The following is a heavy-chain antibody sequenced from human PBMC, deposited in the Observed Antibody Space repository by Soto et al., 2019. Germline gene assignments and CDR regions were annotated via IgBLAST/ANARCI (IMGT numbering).Heavy chain of an antibody. CDR2: ASGSGSGT. CDR3: VKGRPGVAAAPDS. D-gene: IGHD2-21*01. Sequence: GGSLRLSCAASGFTFSDYAMAWVRQAPGKGLEWVSSASGSGSGTYYADSVKGRFTISRDNSKNTLFLHMTNLRAGDTALYFCVKGRPGVAAAPDSWGQGTLVTVSS. CDR1: GFTFSDYA. J-gene: IGHJ4*02. V-gene: IGHV3-23*01.